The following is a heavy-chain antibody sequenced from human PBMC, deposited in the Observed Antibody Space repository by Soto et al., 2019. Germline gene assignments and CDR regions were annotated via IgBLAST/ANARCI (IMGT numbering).Heavy chain of an antibody. CDR2: IYWDDSK. J-gene: IGHJ4*02. Sequence: QITLKESGPTLVRPTQTLTLTCAFSGFSLSTSGVGMGGIRQPPGKALEWLAVIYWDDSKHYSPSLRSRLTITKDTSKNQVVLTMTNMDPLDTGTYYCAHKGPEAWPLDYWGQGTLVTVSS. V-gene: IGHV2-5*02. CDR3: AHKGPEAWPLDY. CDR1: GFSLSTSGVG.